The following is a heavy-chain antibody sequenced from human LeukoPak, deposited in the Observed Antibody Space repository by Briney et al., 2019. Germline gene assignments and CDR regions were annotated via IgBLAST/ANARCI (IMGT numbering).Heavy chain of an antibody. V-gene: IGHV4-4*02. CDR2: IYDSGSN. CDR3: ARLSWYDWESFYDY. Sequence: SETLSLTCAVSGGSISSSNWWSWVRHSPGRGLEWMGEIYDSGSNNYNASLKSRFTISGDKSKNQFSLKLSSVTAADTAVYYCARLSWYDWESFYDYWGQGTLVTVSS. J-gene: IGHJ4*02. D-gene: IGHD3-16*01. CDR1: GGSISSSNW.